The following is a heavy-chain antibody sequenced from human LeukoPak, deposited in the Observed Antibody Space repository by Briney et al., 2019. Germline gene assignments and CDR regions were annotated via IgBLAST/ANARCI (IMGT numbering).Heavy chain of an antibody. V-gene: IGHV4-31*03. D-gene: IGHD5-18*01. J-gene: IGHJ5*02. Sequence: PSQTLSLTCTVSGGSISSGGYYWSWIRQHPGKGLEWIGYIYYSGSTFYNPSPKSRVTISVDTSKTQFSLKLSSVTAADTAVYYCARDGHVDTTMAPFDPWGQGTLVTVSS. CDR2: IYYSGST. CDR1: GGSISSGGYY. CDR3: ARDGHVDTTMAPFDP.